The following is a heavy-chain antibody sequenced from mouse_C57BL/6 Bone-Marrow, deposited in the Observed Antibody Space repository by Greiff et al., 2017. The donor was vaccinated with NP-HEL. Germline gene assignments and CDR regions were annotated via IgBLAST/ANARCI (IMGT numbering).Heavy chain of an antibody. CDR1: GYTFTSYW. CDR2: IDPSDSYT. Sequence: QVQLKQPGAELVKPGASVKLSCKASGYTFTSYWMQWVKQRPGQGLEWIGEIDPSDSYTNYNQKFKGKATLTVDTSSSTAYMQLSSLTSEDSAVYYCARRGSMVTTRGCYFDYWGQGTTLTVSS. J-gene: IGHJ2*01. V-gene: IGHV1-50*01. D-gene: IGHD2-2*01. CDR3: ARRGSMVTTRGCYFDY.